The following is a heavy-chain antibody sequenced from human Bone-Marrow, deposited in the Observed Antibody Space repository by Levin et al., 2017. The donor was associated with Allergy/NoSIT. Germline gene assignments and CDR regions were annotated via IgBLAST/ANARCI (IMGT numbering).Heavy chain of an antibody. D-gene: IGHD6-6*01. Sequence: PSETLSLTCAISGDSVSSNSAAWNWIRQSPSRGLEWLGRTYYRSKWYNDYAVSVKSRITINPDTSKNQFSLQLNSVTPEDTAVYYCARGNPVYQYSSSSLYYYYYYYMDVWGKGTTVTVSS. CDR2: TYYRSKWYN. CDR3: ARGNPVYQYSSSSLYYYYYYYMDV. J-gene: IGHJ6*03. V-gene: IGHV6-1*01. CDR1: GDSVSSNSAA.